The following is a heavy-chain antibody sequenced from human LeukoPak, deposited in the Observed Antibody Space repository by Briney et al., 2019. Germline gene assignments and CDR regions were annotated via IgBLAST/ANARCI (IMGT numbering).Heavy chain of an antibody. D-gene: IGHD5-18*01. Sequence: ASETLSLTCTVSGDSISSYYWSWIRQPPGKGLEWIGYIYYSGSTNYKFSLKSRVTISVDMYKNQFSLKLSSVTAADTAVYYCARTTEGGYSYGYFYYYYMDVWGKGTTVTISS. V-gene: IGHV4-59*01. CDR1: GDSISSYY. CDR2: IYYSGST. CDR3: ARTTEGGYSYGYFYYYYMDV. J-gene: IGHJ6*03.